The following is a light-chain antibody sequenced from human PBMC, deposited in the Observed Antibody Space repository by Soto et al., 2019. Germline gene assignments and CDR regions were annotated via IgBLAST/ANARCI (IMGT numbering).Light chain of an antibody. V-gene: IGLV1-44*01. CDR3: AAWDDSLTAVV. Sequence: HSVLTQPPSASGTPGQRITISCSGNRSNIGTYTVHWYQQLPGTAPTLLIYLNTQRPSGVPGRFSGSKSGTSASLAIGGLQSEDEAGYYCAAWDDSLTAVVFGGGTKLTVL. J-gene: IGLJ3*02. CDR1: RSNIGTYT. CDR2: LNT.